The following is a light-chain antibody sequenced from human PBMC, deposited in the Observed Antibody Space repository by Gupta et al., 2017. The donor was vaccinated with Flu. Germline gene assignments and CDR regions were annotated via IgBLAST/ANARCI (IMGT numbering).Light chain of an antibody. J-gene: IGKJ3*01. CDR1: QSITNF. Sequence: EVVLTQSPATLSLSPGERATLSCRASQSITNFLAWYQQKPGQAPRLLIYDVSNRASGFPTRFSGSGSGTEFTLTISSLEPDDFAFYYCQHRSIWPTTFGHGTKVDVE. CDR3: QHRSIWPTT. CDR2: DVS. V-gene: IGKV3-11*01.